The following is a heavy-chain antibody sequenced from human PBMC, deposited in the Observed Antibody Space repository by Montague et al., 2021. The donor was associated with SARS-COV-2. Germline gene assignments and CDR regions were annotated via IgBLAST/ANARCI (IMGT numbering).Heavy chain of an antibody. CDR3: ARGAPTITMIVVVFTGAGWYFDL. J-gene: IGHJ2*01. D-gene: IGHD3-22*01. CDR1: GGSFSGYY. Sequence: SETLSLTCAVHGGSFSGYYWSWIRQPPGKGLEWIAEINHSGSTNYNPSLKSRVSISVDTSKNQFSLKLSSVTAADTAVYYCARGAPTITMIVVVFTGAGWYFDLWGRGTLVTVSS. V-gene: IGHV4-34*01. CDR2: INHSGST.